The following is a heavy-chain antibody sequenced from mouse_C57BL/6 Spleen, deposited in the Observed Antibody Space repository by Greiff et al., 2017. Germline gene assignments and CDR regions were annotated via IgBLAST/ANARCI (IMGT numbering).Heavy chain of an antibody. J-gene: IGHJ1*03. CDR1: GFTFSSYG. Sequence: EVKLVESGGDLVKPGGSLKLSCAASGFTFSSYGMSWVRQTPDKRLEWVATISSGGSYTYYPDGVKGRFTIARDNAKNTLYLQKRRMKSEYTAMYYCARDDTVVASYWYCDVWGTGTTVTVSS. CDR3: ARDDTVVASYWYCDV. V-gene: IGHV5-6*01. CDR2: ISSGGSYT. D-gene: IGHD1-1*01.